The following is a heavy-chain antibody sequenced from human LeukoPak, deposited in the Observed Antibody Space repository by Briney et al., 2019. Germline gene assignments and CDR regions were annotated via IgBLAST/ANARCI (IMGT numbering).Heavy chain of an antibody. V-gene: IGHV3-7*01. CDR2: IKQDGSEK. J-gene: IGHJ4*02. D-gene: IGHD3-22*01. CDR1: GFTFSSYW. CDR3: ARDGSDSTGYYYAL. Sequence: GGSLRLSCAASGFTFSSYWMSWVRQAPGKGLEWVANIKQDGSEKYYVDSVKGRFTISRDNAKNSVYLHMNSLRAEDTAVYYCARDGSDSTGYYYALWGQGTLVTVSS.